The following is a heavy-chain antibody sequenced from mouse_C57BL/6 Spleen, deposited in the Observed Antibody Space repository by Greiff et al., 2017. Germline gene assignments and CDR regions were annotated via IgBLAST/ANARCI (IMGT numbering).Heavy chain of an antibody. CDR2: SYPRSGNT. CDR1: GYTFTSYG. V-gene: IGHV1-81*01. Sequence: QVQLKQSGAELARPGASVKLSCKASGYTFTSYGISWVKQRTGQGLEWIGESYPRSGNTYYNEKFKGKATLTADKSSSTAYMELRSLTSEDSAVYFCAREGLMENAMDYWGQGTSVTVSS. CDR3: AREGLMENAMDY. D-gene: IGHD1-1*02. J-gene: IGHJ4*01.